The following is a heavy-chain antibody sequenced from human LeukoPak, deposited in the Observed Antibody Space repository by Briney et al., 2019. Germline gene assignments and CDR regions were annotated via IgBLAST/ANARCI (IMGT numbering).Heavy chain of an antibody. CDR1: GGSFSGYY. Sequence: PSETLSLTCAVYGGSFSGYYWSWIRQPPGKGLEWIGEINHSGSTNYNPYLKSRVTISVDTSKNQFSLKLSSVTAADTAVYYCARVGDIVVVPAYNWFDPWGQGTLVTVSS. CDR2: INHSGST. J-gene: IGHJ5*02. V-gene: IGHV4-34*01. D-gene: IGHD2-2*01. CDR3: ARVGDIVVVPAYNWFDP.